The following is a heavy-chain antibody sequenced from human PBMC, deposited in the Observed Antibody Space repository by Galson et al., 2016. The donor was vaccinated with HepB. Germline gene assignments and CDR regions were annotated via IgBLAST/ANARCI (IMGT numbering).Heavy chain of an antibody. CDR2: IYHSGTA. CDR1: GDTISSSHW. Sequence: SETLSLTCTVSGDTISSSHWWSWVRQPPGKGLEWIGEIYHSGTANYNPSLKSRVTISVDKSKNQFSLKLNSVTAADTAVYYCARTYNWKYFDYWGQGTLVTVSS. D-gene: IGHD1-20*01. CDR3: ARTYNWKYFDY. V-gene: IGHV4-4*02. J-gene: IGHJ4*02.